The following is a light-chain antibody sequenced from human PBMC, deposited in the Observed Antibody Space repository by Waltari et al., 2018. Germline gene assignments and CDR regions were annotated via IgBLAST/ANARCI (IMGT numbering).Light chain of an antibody. CDR1: QSINSY. Sequence: DIQMTQSPSPLSASIGDRITITCRASQSINSYLSWYQQKPGKAPKLLINGASNLQSGVPSRFSGRGSGTDFTLSISNLQPEDFATYFCQQGYTTPLTFGGGTKVEIK. J-gene: IGKJ4*01. CDR2: GAS. CDR3: QQGYTTPLT. V-gene: IGKV1-39*01.